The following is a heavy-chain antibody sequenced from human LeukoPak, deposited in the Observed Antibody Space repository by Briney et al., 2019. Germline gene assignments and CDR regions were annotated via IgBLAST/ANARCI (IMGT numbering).Heavy chain of an antibody. V-gene: IGHV1-46*01. Sequence: GASVKVSCKASGYTFTSYYMHWVRQAPGQGLEWMGIINPSTGSTSYAQKFQGRVTMTRDTSTSTVYMELSSLGSEDTAVYYCARSRSGTYGYFDYWGQGILVTVSS. D-gene: IGHD1-26*01. CDR2: INPSTGST. CDR1: GYTFTSYY. CDR3: ARSRSGTYGYFDY. J-gene: IGHJ4*02.